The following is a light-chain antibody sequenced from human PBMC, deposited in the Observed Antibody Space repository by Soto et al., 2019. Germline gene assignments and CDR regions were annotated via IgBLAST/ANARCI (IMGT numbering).Light chain of an antibody. CDR3: QQFGSSPGFT. CDR1: QSINSRY. Sequence: IVLTQSPGTLSLSPGERATLSCRASQSINSRYLAWYQQKPGQAPRLLIYGASSRATGIPDRFSGSGSGKDFTLTISRLEPEDCAVYYCQQFGSSPGFTFGPGTKVDIK. CDR2: GAS. J-gene: IGKJ3*01. V-gene: IGKV3-20*01.